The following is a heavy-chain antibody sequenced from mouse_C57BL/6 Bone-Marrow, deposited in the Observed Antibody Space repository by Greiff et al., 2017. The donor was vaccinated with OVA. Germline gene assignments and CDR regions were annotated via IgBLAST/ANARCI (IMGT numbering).Heavy chain of an antibody. CDR1: GYTFTDYA. CDR2: ISTYYGDA. Sequence: QVQLQQSGPELVRPGVSVKISCKGSGYTFTDYAMHWVKQSHAKSLEWIGVISTYYGDASYNQKFKDKATMTVDKSSSTAYMELARLTSEDSAVYYGAKRRGVTTKEGCPYYFDYWGQGTTLTVSS. V-gene: IGHV1-67*01. D-gene: IGHD2-2*01. CDR3: AKRRGVTTKEGCPYYFDY. J-gene: IGHJ2*01.